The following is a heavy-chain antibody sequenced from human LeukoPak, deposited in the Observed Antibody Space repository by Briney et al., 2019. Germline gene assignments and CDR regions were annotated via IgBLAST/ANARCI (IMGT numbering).Heavy chain of an antibody. CDR2: ISAYNGNT. V-gene: IGHV1-18*01. D-gene: IGHD3-22*01. CDR1: GYTSTSYG. CDR3: ARGHYYDSSGAFDI. Sequence: ASVKVSCKASGYTSTSYGISWVRQAPGQGLEWMGWISAYNGNTNYAQKLQGRVTMTTDTSTSTAYMELRSLRSDDTAVYYCARGHYYDSSGAFDIWGQGTMVTVSS. J-gene: IGHJ3*02.